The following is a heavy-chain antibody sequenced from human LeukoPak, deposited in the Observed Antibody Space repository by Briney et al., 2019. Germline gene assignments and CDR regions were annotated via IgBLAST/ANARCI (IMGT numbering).Heavy chain of an antibody. Sequence: ASVKVSCKASGYTFTSYDIHWVRQATGQGLEWIGWMNPNSGNTGYAQKFQGRVTMTRNTSISTAYMELSSLRSEDTAVYYCARFPGDYGDSGGMDVWGQGTTVTVSS. D-gene: IGHD4-17*01. CDR1: GYTFTSYD. J-gene: IGHJ6*02. CDR3: ARFPGDYGDSGGMDV. CDR2: MNPNSGNT. V-gene: IGHV1-8*01.